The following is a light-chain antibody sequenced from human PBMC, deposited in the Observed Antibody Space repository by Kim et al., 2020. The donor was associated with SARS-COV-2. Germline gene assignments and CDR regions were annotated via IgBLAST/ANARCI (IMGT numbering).Light chain of an antibody. CDR2: GNI. J-gene: IGLJ3*02. V-gene: IGLV1-40*01. CDR3: QSYDSSLRGV. CDR1: TSNIGAGYD. Sequence: GPRATTSCTGGTSNIGAGYDVHWFQQLPGTAPKLLIYGNINRPSGVPDRFSGSKSGTSASLAITGLQAEDEADYYCQSYDSSLRGVFGGGTQLTVL.